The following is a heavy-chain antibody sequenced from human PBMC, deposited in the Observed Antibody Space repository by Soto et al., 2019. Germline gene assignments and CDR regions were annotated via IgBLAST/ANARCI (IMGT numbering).Heavy chain of an antibody. CDR1: GGSISSGDYY. Sequence: QVQLQESGPGLVKPSQTLSLTCTVSGGSISSGDYYWSWIRQPPGKGLEWIGYIYYSGSTYYNPSLKSRFTISVDTSKNQFSLKLSSVTAADTAVYYCARGAAPYYDSSGFPTNWFDPWGQGTLVTVSS. D-gene: IGHD3-22*01. CDR2: IYYSGST. V-gene: IGHV4-30-4*01. J-gene: IGHJ5*02. CDR3: ARGAAPYYDSSGFPTNWFDP.